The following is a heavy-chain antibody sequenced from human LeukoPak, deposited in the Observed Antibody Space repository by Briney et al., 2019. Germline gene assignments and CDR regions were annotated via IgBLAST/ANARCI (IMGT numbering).Heavy chain of an antibody. CDR1: GGSISSYY. Sequence: PSETLSLTCTVSGGSISSYYWSWIRQPPGKGLEWIRYIYYSGSTNYNPSLKSRVTISVDTSKNQFSLKLRSVTAADTAVYYCARVSGYDWESFYDYWGQGTLVTVSS. V-gene: IGHV4-59*01. CDR3: ARVSGYDWESFYDY. CDR2: IYYSGST. D-gene: IGHD5-12*01. J-gene: IGHJ4*02.